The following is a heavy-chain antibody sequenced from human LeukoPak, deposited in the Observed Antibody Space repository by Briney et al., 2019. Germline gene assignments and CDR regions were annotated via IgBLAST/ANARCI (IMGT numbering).Heavy chain of an antibody. CDR3: ARKEGMGWFDP. CDR2: IYYSGST. J-gene: IGHJ5*02. V-gene: IGHV4-59*08. CDR1: GGSISRYY. Sequence: SETLSLTCSVSGGSISRYYWSWIRQPPGKGLEWIGYIYYSGSTYYNPSLKSRVTISVDTSKNQFSLKLSSVTAADTAVYYCARKEGMGWFDPWGQGTLVTVSS.